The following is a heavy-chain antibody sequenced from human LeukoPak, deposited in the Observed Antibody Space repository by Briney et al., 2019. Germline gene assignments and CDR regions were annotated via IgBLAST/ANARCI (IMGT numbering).Heavy chain of an antibody. J-gene: IGHJ3*01. Sequence: PGTSLRLSCTASGFSISGDAMHWVRQAPGKGLQWVADISFDGKNKYYADSVKGRFTISRDNSKNTPYLQMNSLRTDDTALFYCARETHDALDLWGPGTLVTVSS. V-gene: IGHV3-30*04. CDR2: ISFDGKNK. CDR1: GFSISGDA. CDR3: ARETHDALDL.